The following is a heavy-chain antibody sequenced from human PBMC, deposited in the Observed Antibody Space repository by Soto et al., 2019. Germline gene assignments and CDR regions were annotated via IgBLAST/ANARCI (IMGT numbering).Heavy chain of an antibody. Sequence: QITLKESGPTLVKPTQTLTLTCTFSGFSLSTSGVGVGWIRQPPGKALEWLALIYWDDDKRYSPSLKSRLTITKDTSKNQVVLTMTNMDPVDTATYYCAHSRGGSYGYDSSGYFPGDYWGQGTLVTVSS. CDR1: GFSLSTSGVG. J-gene: IGHJ4*02. D-gene: IGHD3-22*01. CDR2: IYWDDDK. CDR3: AHSRGGSYGYDSSGYFPGDY. V-gene: IGHV2-5*02.